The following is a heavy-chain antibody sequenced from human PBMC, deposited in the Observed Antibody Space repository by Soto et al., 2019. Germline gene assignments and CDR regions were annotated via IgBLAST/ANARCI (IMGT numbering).Heavy chain of an antibody. D-gene: IGHD3-22*01. J-gene: IGHJ5*02. CDR3: AREHYYDSSGYYNWFDP. CDR1: GGTFSSYA. CDR2: IIPILGIA. V-gene: IGHV1-69*10. Sequence: ASVKVSCKASGGTFSSYAISWVRQAPGQGLEWMGGIIPILGIANYAQKFKGRVTITADKSTSTAYMELSSLRSEDTAVYYCAREHYYDSSGYYNWFDPWGQGTLVTVSS.